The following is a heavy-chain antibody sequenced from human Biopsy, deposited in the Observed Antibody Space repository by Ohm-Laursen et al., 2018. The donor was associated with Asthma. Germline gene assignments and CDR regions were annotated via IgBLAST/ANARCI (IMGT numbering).Heavy chain of an antibody. D-gene: IGHD5-12*01. CDR3: ARGYSGSDRIVYYYSGLEV. J-gene: IGHJ6*02. Sequence: GASVKVSCNTSGDIFSSFPFSWVRQAPGRGLEWMGGLIPVLGTPDRAQMFEGRVTITADESTSTAYMELSSLSSEDTAVYYCARGYSGSDRIVYYYSGLEVWGQGTTVTVSS. V-gene: IGHV1-69*13. CDR1: GDIFSSFP. CDR2: LIPVLGTP.